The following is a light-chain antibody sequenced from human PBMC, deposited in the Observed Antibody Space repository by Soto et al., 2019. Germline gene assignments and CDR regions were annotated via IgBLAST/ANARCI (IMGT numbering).Light chain of an antibody. CDR3: PRSYRSIS. J-gene: IGKJ5*01. CDR1: QSISAY. CDR2: AAT. V-gene: IGKV1-39*01. Sequence: DIQMTQSPSSLFASVGDRVTITCRASQSISAYLNWYQQRPGKAPSLLIYAATRLHSGVPSRFSGSGSGTDFTLTISSLQPEDFAPYDCPRSYRSISFGQGTRLEMK.